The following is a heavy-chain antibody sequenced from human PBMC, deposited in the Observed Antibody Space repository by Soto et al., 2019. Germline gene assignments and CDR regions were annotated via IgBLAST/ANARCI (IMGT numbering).Heavy chain of an antibody. CDR3: ARRERAAGTDWWFDP. V-gene: IGHV4-39*01. Sequence: QLQLQESGPGLVKPSETLSLTCTVSGGSISSSSFHWGWIRQPPGKGLEWIGSIYYSGSTYYSPSLKSRVTPSVDTSKNQFSLKLSSVTAADTAVYYCARRERAAGTDWWFDPWGQGPLVTVSS. CDR1: GGSISSSSFH. CDR2: IYYSGST. D-gene: IGHD6-13*01. J-gene: IGHJ5*02.